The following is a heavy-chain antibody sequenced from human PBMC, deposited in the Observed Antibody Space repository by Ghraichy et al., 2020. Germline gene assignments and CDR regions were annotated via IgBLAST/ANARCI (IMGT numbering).Heavy chain of an antibody. Sequence: LVKVSCKASGGTFSSYAISWVRQAPGQGLEWMGGIIPIFGTANYAQKFQGRVTITADESTSTAYMELSSLRSEDTAVYYCARDGRSSGVGDYYGMDVWGQGTTVTVSS. J-gene: IGHJ6*02. CDR2: IIPIFGTA. V-gene: IGHV1-69*13. CDR1: GGTFSSYA. D-gene: IGHD6-6*01. CDR3: ARDGRSSGVGDYYGMDV.